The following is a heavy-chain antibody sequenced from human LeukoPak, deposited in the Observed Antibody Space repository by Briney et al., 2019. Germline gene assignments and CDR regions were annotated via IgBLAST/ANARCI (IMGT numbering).Heavy chain of an antibody. CDR1: GGSFSGYY. J-gene: IGHJ4*02. CDR2: INHSGST. V-gene: IGHV4-34*01. CDR3: ARAYGYSSGWYFYFDY. D-gene: IGHD6-19*01. Sequence: SETLSLTCAVYGGSFSGYYWSWIRQPPGKGLEWIGEINHSGSTNYNPSLKSRVTISVDTSKNQFSLKLSSVTAADTAVYYYARAYGYSSGWYFYFDYWGQGTLVTVSS.